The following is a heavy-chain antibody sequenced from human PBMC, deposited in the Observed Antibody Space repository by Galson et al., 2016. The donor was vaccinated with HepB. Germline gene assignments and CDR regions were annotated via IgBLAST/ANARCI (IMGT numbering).Heavy chain of an antibody. CDR1: GGSVSSANYY. CDR2: IYYSGST. Sequence: SETLSLTCTVSGGSVSSANYYCSWIRQSPGKGLEWIGYIYYSGSTDYNPSLKSRVTISVDTSKNHFSLRLTSVTAADTAVYYCARGDYYGSARDWGQGTLVSVSS. J-gene: IGHJ4*02. CDR3: ARGDYYGSARD. D-gene: IGHD3-10*01. V-gene: IGHV4-61*03.